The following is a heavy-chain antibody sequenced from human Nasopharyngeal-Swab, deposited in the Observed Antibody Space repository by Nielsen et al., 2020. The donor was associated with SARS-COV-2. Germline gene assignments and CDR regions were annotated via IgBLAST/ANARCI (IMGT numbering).Heavy chain of an antibody. CDR2: IYYSGST. D-gene: IGHD3-22*01. Sequence: SETLSLTCTVSGGSISSYYWSWIRQPPGKGLEWIGYIYYSGSTNYNPSLKSRVTISVDKSKNQFSLKLSSVTAADTAVYYCARGYSSGYYYVPYYFDYWGQGTLVTVSS. CDR3: ARGYSSGYYYVPYYFDY. CDR1: GGSISSYY. V-gene: IGHV4-59*12. J-gene: IGHJ4*02.